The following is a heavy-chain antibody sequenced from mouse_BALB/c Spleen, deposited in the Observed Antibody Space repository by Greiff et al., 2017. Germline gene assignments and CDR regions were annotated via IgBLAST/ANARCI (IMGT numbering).Heavy chain of an antibody. Sequence: VQLQQSGAELVRSGASVKLSCTASGFNIKDYYMHWVKQRPEQGLEWIGWIDPENGDTEYAPKFQGKATMTADTSSNTAYLQLSSLTSEDTAVYYCKETGNFDYWGQGTTLTVSS. CDR3: KETGNFDY. D-gene: IGHD4-1*01. J-gene: IGHJ2*01. V-gene: IGHV14-4*02. CDR2: IDPENGDT. CDR1: GFNIKDYY.